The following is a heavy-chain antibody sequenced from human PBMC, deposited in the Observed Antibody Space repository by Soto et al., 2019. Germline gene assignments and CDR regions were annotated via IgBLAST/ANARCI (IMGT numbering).Heavy chain of an antibody. CDR3: ARGSLWFGELFHYYGMDV. V-gene: IGHV3-21*01. CDR2: ISSSSSYI. Sequence: GGSLKLSCAASGFTFSGYSMNWVRQAPGKGLEWVSSISSSSSYIYYADLVKGRFTISRDNAKNSLYLQMNSLRAEDTAVYYCARGSLWFGELFHYYGMDVWGQGTTVTVSS. CDR1: GFTFSGYS. D-gene: IGHD3-10*01. J-gene: IGHJ6*02.